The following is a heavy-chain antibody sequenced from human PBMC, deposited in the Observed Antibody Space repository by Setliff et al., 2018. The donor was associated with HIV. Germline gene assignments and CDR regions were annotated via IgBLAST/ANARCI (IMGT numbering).Heavy chain of an antibody. J-gene: IGHJ6*02. CDR1: GGFGGNFY. D-gene: IGHD3-10*01. V-gene: IGHV4-4*09. Sequence: PSETLSLTCSVLGGFGGNFYWSWIRQPPERGLEWVGYIHLDGRTYHNPSLESRLTISVDTSKNQFSLKLSSVTAADTAVYFCASSSYYYRSGTYFGNYYFYGMDVWGQGTTVTVSS. CDR2: IHLDGRT. CDR3: ASSSYYYRSGTYFGNYYFYGMDV.